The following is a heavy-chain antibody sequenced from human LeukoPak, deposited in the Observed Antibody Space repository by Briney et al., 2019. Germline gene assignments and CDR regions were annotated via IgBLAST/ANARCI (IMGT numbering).Heavy chain of an antibody. CDR1: GYTFTGYY. V-gene: IGHV1-2*02. CDR3: ARDQHAYCSGGSCYADY. Sequence: ASVKVSCKASGYTFTGYYMHWVRQAPGQGLEWMGWINPNSGGTNYAQKFQGRVTMTRDTSISTAYMELRSLRSDDTAVYYCARDQHAYCSGGSCYADYWGQGTLVTVSS. D-gene: IGHD2-15*01. CDR2: INPNSGGT. J-gene: IGHJ4*02.